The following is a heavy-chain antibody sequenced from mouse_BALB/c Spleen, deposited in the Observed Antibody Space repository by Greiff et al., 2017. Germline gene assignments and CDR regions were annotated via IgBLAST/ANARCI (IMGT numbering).Heavy chain of an antibody. CDR3: ARRGVRRGGFDY. CDR2: ISSGGGST. V-gene: IGHV5-12-1*01. J-gene: IGHJ2*01. CDR1: GFAFSSYD. D-gene: IGHD2-14*01. Sequence: EVKVVESGGGLVKPGGSLKLSCAASGFAFSSYDMSWVRQTPEKRLEWVAYISSGGGSTYYPDTVKGRFTISRDNAKNTLYLQMSSVKSEDTAMYYCARRGVRRGGFDYWGQGTTLTVSS.